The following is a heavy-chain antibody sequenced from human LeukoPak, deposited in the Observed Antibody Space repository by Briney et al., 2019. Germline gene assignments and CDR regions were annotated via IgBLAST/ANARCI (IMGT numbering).Heavy chain of an antibody. V-gene: IGHV1-69*01. CDR2: LIPIYGSA. CDR1: GGSFTFTSHA. D-gene: IGHD3-22*01. CDR3: AGFFYDNSGDAFDI. J-gene: IGHJ3*02. Sequence: SVKVSCKASGGSFTFTSHAISWVRRAPGQGLEWMGGLIPIYGSANYAQKFQGRATITSDESTRTVFMELSSLRPEDSAIYYCAGFFYDNSGDAFDIWGQGTMVTVSS.